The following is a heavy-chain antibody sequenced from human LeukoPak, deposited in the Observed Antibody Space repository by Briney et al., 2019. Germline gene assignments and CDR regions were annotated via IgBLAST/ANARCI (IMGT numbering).Heavy chain of an antibody. Sequence: PSETLSLTCTVSGGSIVSSLYYWGWIRQPPGKGLEWIGTIYYSGSTNYNPSLKSRVTISVDTSKNQFSLKLSSVTAADTAVYYCARLMVRGVIITSYYYMDVWGKGTTVTISS. CDR3: ARLMVRGVIITSYYYMDV. CDR2: IYYSGST. V-gene: IGHV4-39*07. J-gene: IGHJ6*03. D-gene: IGHD3-10*01. CDR1: GGSIVSSLYY.